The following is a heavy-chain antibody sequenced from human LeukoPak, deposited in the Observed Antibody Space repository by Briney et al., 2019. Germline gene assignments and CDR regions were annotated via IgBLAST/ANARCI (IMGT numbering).Heavy chain of an antibody. D-gene: IGHD6-19*01. Sequence: SVKLSCKASGGAFSSYAISWVRQAPGQGLEWMGGIIPIFGTANYAQKFQGRATITADKSTSTAYMEVRSLRSEDTAVYYCARDWADRSGWYFWGQGTLVTVSS. CDR1: GGAFSSYA. CDR2: IIPIFGTA. CDR3: ARDWADRSGWYF. J-gene: IGHJ4*02. V-gene: IGHV1-69*06.